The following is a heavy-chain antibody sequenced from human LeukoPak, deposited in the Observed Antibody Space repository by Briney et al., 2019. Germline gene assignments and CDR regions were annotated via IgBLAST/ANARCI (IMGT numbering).Heavy chain of an antibody. CDR1: GDTISTSKSY. D-gene: IGHD4-11*01. J-gene: IGHJ6*03. CDR3: ARGHSIEPYYYYSYMDV. V-gene: IGHV4-39*07. Sequence: SDTLSLTCTVSGDTISTSKSYWGWLRQPPLKGLESIGSIYYTGNTYYNASLKSRVTISVDTSKNQSSLKLSSVSAADTAVYYCARGHSIEPYYYYSYMDVWGKGTTVIVSS. CDR2: IYYTGNT.